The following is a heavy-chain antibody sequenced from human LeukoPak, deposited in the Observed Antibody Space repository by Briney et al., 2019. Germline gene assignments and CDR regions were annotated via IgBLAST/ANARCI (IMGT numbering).Heavy chain of an antibody. Sequence: ASVKVSCKATGYTFTSYYMHWVRQAPGQGLEWMGIINPSGGSTSYAQKFQGRVTMTRDTSTSTVYMELSSLRSEDTAVYYCARDRRVMITFGGVISPRGFDPWGQGTLVTVSS. V-gene: IGHV1-46*01. CDR2: INPSGGST. D-gene: IGHD3-16*02. CDR3: ARDRRVMITFGGVISPRGFDP. CDR1: GYTFTSYY. J-gene: IGHJ5*02.